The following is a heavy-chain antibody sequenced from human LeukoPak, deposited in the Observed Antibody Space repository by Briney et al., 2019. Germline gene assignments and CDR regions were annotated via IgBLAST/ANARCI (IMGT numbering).Heavy chain of an antibody. CDR1: GFSFSRFG. V-gene: IGHV3-33*01. D-gene: IGHD1-1*01. CDR3: ARAPSTALGAFDV. CDR2: IWYDGSNT. J-gene: IGHJ3*01. Sequence: GGSLRLSCAASGFSFSRFGMHWVRQAPGKGLAWVGLIWYDGSNTYHADSVKGRFTISRDNSKNMLYVQMNNLRAEDTAVYYCARAPSTALGAFDVWGQGTMVTVSS.